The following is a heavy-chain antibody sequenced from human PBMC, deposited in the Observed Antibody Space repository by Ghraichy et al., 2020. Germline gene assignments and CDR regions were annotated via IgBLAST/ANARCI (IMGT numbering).Heavy chain of an antibody. Sequence: SETLSLTCNVSGDSIGYYYWGWVRQSPGKGLEWLGCIRYTGNTNYNPSVKSRVTMSVDTSKNQFSLRLSSVTAADTAVYYCARQGSDWYPISYFDSWGQGTLVTVSS. D-gene: IGHD6-19*01. J-gene: IGHJ4*02. CDR3: ARQGSDWYPISYFDS. V-gene: IGHV4-59*08. CDR2: IRYTGNT. CDR1: GDSIGYYY.